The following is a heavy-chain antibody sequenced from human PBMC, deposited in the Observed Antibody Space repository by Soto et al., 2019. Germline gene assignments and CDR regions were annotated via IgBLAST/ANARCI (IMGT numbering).Heavy chain of an antibody. D-gene: IGHD3-9*01. CDR1: GYTFTSYD. J-gene: IGHJ4*02. CDR2: MNPNSGNT. Sequence: QVQLVQSGAEVKKPGASVKVSCKASGYTFTSYDINWVRQATGQGLEWMGWMNPNSGNTGYAQKFKGRVTMSRNTCISTAYMELSSLGSGDTAVYYCARDRTYFGDYWGQGTLVTVSS. V-gene: IGHV1-8*01. CDR3: ARDRTYFGDY.